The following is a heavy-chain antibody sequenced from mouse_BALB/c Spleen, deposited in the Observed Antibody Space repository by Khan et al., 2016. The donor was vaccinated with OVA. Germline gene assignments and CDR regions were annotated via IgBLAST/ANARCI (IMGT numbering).Heavy chain of an antibody. D-gene: IGHD1-3*01. Sequence: QVQLKESGPGLVAPSQTLSITCTVSGFSLSNYGVHWVRQPPGKGLEWLGVIWAGGSTNHNSVLMSRLSISKDDSKSQVFLKMNSLQSDDTAMYYCARAFYNGAWFAYWGQGTLVTVSA. J-gene: IGHJ3*01. V-gene: IGHV2-9*02. CDR2: IWAGGST. CDR1: GFSLSNYG. CDR3: ARAFYNGAWFAY.